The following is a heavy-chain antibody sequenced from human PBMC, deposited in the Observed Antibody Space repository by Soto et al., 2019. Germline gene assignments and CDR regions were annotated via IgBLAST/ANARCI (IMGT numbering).Heavy chain of an antibody. CDR3: AKDYRLAAAGIIPWFDP. CDR1: GFTFRSYG. D-gene: IGHD6-13*01. V-gene: IGHV3-30*18. Sequence: PGGSLRLSCAASGFTFRSYGMHWVRQAPGKGLEWVAVISYDGSNKYYADSVKGRFTISRDNSKNTLYLQMNSLRAEDTAVYYCAKDYRLAAAGIIPWFDPWGQGTLVTVSS. J-gene: IGHJ5*02. CDR2: ISYDGSNK.